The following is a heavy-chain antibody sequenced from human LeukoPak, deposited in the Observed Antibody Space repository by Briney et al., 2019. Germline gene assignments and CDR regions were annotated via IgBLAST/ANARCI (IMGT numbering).Heavy chain of an antibody. CDR2: IRNKPNNYAT. CDR3: SRQVDSVHDY. J-gene: IGHJ4*02. Sequence: TGGSLRLSCAASGFTFSGSHMHWVRQASGKGLEWVGHIRNKPNNYATAYGASVTGRFTISRDDSKSTSYLQMDSLKTEDTAIYYCSRQVDSVHDYWGRGILVTVSS. D-gene: IGHD5-12*01. CDR1: GFTFSGSH. V-gene: IGHV3-73*01.